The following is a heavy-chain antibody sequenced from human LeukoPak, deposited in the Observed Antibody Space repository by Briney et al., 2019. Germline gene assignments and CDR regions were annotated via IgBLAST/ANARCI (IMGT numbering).Heavy chain of an antibody. CDR3: ARNGYTKSWTHLDY. CDR1: SGSIRSYH. D-gene: IGHD3/OR15-3a*01. CDR2: IYTTGDT. V-gene: IGHV4-4*07. J-gene: IGHJ4*02. Sequence: PSETLSLTCTVSSGSIRSYHWAWIRQPAGKELEWIGRIYTTGDTDYNPSLKSRVTMSVDTSKNQSSLNLRSVTTADTAFYYCARNGYTKSWTHLDYWGQGILVSVSS.